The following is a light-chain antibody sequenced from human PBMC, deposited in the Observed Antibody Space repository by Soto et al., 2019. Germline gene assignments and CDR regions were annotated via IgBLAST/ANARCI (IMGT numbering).Light chain of an antibody. J-gene: IGLJ2*01. CDR2: DVN. V-gene: IGLV2-14*01. Sequence: QSALTQPASVSGSPGQSITLSCTGTSSDIGGYDYVSWYQRHPGKAPKLIIYDVNNRPSGVSNRFCGSKSGNTASLTISGLQAEDEADYYCTSYASGSSHVVFGGGTKVTVL. CDR1: SSDIGGYDY. CDR3: TSYASGSSHVV.